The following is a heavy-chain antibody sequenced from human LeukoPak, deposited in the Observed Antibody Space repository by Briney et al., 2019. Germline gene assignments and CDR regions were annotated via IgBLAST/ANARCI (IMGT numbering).Heavy chain of an antibody. CDR2: ISSSSSTM. CDR1: GFTFSSYS. V-gene: IGHV3-48*04. CDR3: ARDWDYYGMDV. J-gene: IGHJ6*02. D-gene: IGHD3-16*01. Sequence: GGSLRLSCAASGFTFSSYSMNWVRQAPGKGLEWVSYISSSSSTMYYADSVKGRFTISRDNAKNSLYLQMNSLRAEDTAVYYCARDWDYYGMDVWGQGTTVTVSS.